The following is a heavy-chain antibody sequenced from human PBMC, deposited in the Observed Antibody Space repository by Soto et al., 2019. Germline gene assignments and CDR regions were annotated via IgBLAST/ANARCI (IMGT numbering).Heavy chain of an antibody. V-gene: IGHV3-23*01. CDR1: GFTFYRYI. Sequence: PGGSLRLSCTASGFTFYRYIMTWVRQTPGKGLEWVSATTDSGGDTFYADSVKGRFTISRDNSQNTVYLQMNSLRAEDTAIYYCARVEHCAGGSCYFLDYWGQGTLVTVSS. D-gene: IGHD2-15*01. CDR2: TTDSGGDT. J-gene: IGHJ4*02. CDR3: ARVEHCAGGSCYFLDY.